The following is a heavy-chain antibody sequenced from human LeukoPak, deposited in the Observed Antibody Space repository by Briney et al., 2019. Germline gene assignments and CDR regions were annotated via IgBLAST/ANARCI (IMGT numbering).Heavy chain of an antibody. Sequence: GASVTVSFKSTVYTFTDYYMHWVRQAPGQGLAWMGWINPNSGVTNYAQRFQGRVTMTRDTSISTAYMDLSRLRYDDTAVYYCARDRDGYCTNGVCYFDYWGQGTLVTVSS. J-gene: IGHJ4*02. D-gene: IGHD2-8*01. V-gene: IGHV1-2*02. CDR1: VYTFTDYY. CDR2: INPNSGVT. CDR3: ARDRDGYCTNGVCYFDY.